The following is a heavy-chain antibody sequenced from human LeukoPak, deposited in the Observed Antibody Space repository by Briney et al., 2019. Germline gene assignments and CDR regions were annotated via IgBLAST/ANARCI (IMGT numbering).Heavy chain of an antibody. J-gene: IGHJ4*02. CDR1: GGSISSGGYY. CDR3: ARSDDTRGYQLDY. Sequence: SETLSLTCTVSGGSISSGGYYWNWIRQPAGKGLQWIGRIDSSGNTHYNPSLKSRVTMSVDTSKNQFSLKLNSVTAADTAVYYCARSDDTRGYQLDYWGQGTLVTVSS. V-gene: IGHV4-61*02. D-gene: IGHD3-22*01. CDR2: IDSSGNT.